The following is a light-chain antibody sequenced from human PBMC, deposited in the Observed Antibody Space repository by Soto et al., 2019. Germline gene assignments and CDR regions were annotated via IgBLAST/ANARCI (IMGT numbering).Light chain of an antibody. Sequence: EVVLTQSPGTLSLSPGERATLSCRASQTVSKNYFAWYQHKPGQYPKLLIFGSSDRATGIPDRFSGSGSGTDFTLTISGLEPEDFAVYYCQQYGSSPPYTFGQGTKLEIK. V-gene: IGKV3-20*01. J-gene: IGKJ2*01. CDR3: QQYGSSPPYT. CDR2: GSS. CDR1: QTVSKNY.